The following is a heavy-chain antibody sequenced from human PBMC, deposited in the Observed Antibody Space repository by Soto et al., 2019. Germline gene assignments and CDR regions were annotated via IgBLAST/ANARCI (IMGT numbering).Heavy chain of an antibody. V-gene: IGHV1-3*01. CDR3: ARDIQSVGPRANDAFDV. Sequence: QVQLVQSGAELKKPGASVNISCTASGFTFSDNLINWVRQVTGQGIEWMGWLNPDTGNTRYSETFQGIVTIYRHPSARIAYFELSGLANEDTRLYFCARDIQSVGPRANDAFDVWVQGTMITVSS. CDR2: LNPDTGNT. J-gene: IGHJ3*01. D-gene: IGHD5-18*01. CDR1: GFTFSDNL.